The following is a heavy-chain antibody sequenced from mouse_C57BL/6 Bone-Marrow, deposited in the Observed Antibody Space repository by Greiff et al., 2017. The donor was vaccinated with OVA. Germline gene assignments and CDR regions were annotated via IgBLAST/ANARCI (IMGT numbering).Heavy chain of an antibody. CDR3: ASHYYGSSYEGFDY. D-gene: IGHD1-1*01. Sequence: DVKLVESGGDLVKPGGSLKLSCAASGFTFSSYGMSWVRQTPDKRLEWVATISSGGSYTYYPDSVKGRFTISRDNAKNTLYLQMSSLKSEDTAMYYCASHYYGSSYEGFDYWGQGTTLTVSS. V-gene: IGHV5-6*02. J-gene: IGHJ2*01. CDR2: ISSGGSYT. CDR1: GFTFSSYG.